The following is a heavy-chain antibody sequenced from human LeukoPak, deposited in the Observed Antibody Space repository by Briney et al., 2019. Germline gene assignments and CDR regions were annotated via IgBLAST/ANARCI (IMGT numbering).Heavy chain of an antibody. CDR1: GYTFTSYD. CDR3: ARTGAVRGVPLDY. V-gene: IGHV1-8*01. CDR2: MNPNSGNT. J-gene: IGHJ4*02. Sequence: ASVKVSCKASGYTFTSYDINWVRQATGQGLEWMGWMNPNSGNTGYAQKFQGRVTMTTDTSTSTAYMELRSLRSDDTAVYYCARTGAVRGVPLDYWGQGTLVTVSS. D-gene: IGHD3-10*01.